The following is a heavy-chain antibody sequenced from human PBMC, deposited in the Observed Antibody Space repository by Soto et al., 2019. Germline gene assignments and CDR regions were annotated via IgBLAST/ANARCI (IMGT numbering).Heavy chain of an antibody. D-gene: IGHD3-9*01. V-gene: IGHV2-5*02. J-gene: IGHJ4*02. CDR2: IYWDDDK. Sequence: QITLKESGPTLVKPTQTLTLTCTFSGFSLRTKGVGVGWIRQPPGKALEWLALIYWDDDKRYSPSLKSRLTLTTDTSKNQVVLTTTNMDPVDTATYYCAHTLPPLIRARYSGHFNHWGQGTLVTVSS. CDR1: GFSLRTKGVG. CDR3: AHTLPPLIRARYSGHFNH.